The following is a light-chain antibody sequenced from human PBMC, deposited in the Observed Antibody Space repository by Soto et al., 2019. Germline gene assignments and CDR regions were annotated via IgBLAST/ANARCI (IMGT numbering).Light chain of an antibody. CDR1: QSVRSN. V-gene: IGKV3-15*01. CDR3: QQYNDWPLT. J-gene: IGKJ1*01. CDR2: GAF. Sequence: EIVMTQSPVTLSVSPGERATLSCRASQSVRSNLAWYQHKPGQAPSLLIYGAFTRATGIPAGFSGTGSGTEFTLTISSLQSEDFALYYCQQYNDWPLTFGQGTKVEV.